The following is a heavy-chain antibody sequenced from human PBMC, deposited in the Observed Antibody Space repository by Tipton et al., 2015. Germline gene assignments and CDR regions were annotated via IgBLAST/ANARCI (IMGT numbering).Heavy chain of an antibody. V-gene: IGHV4-38-2*01. CDR1: AYSISSDYY. D-gene: IGHD3-9*01. CDR3: TRGRYGAYDI. Sequence: GLVKPSETLSLTCAVSAYSISSDYYWGWIRQPPGKGLEWIGSISHSGNTYYNPSLKSRVTMSRDTSKNQFSLQLNSVTPEDTAVYYCTRGRYGAYDIWGQGTMVTVSS. CDR2: ISHSGNT. J-gene: IGHJ3*02.